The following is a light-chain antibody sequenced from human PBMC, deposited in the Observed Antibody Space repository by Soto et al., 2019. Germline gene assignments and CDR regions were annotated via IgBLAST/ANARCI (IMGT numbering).Light chain of an antibody. Sequence: EIVMTQSPATLSVSPGERATLSCRASQSVDSNLAWYQQKPRQAPRLLIYGASTRATGIPARFSGSGSGTEFTLTISSLQSEDFAVYYCQQYKNWPPGVIFDGGTKVEIK. CDR1: QSVDSN. CDR3: QQYKNWPPGVI. V-gene: IGKV3-15*01. J-gene: IGKJ4*01. CDR2: GAS.